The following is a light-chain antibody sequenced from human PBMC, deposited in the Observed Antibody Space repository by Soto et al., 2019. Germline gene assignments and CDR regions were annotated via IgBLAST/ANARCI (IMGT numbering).Light chain of an antibody. CDR2: DAS. CDR3: QQSYSTPPGT. V-gene: IGKV1-39*01. CDR1: QSISNY. Sequence: DIQMTQSPSSLSASVGDRVTITCRASQSISNYLNWYQQKPGKAPNLLIYDASSLQSGVPSRFSGSGSGTDFTLTISSLQPEDFATYYCQQSYSTPPGTFGQGTKPEIK. J-gene: IGKJ2*01.